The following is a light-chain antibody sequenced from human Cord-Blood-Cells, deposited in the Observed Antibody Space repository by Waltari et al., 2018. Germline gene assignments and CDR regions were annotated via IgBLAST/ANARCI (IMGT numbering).Light chain of an antibody. CDR1: SSNIASNT. V-gene: IGLV1-44*01. Sequence: QSVLTQPPSASGTPGQRATISCSGSSSNIASNTVNWYHQLPGTAPNLLIYSNNQRPSGVPDRFSGSKSGTSASLAISGLQSEDEADYYCAAWDDSLNGPVFGGGTKLTVL. CDR3: AAWDDSLNGPV. CDR2: SNN. J-gene: IGLJ3*02.